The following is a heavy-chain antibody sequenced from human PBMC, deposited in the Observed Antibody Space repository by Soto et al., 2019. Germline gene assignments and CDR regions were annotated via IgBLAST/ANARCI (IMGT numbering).Heavy chain of an antibody. D-gene: IGHD6-19*01. CDR1: GFTFSSYG. V-gene: IGHV3-23*01. Sequence: EVQLLESGGGLVQPGGSLRLSCAVSGFTFSSYGMSWVRQAPGKGLEWVSTISGSGGSTYYADSVKGRFTISRDNSKNTPYLQMNSLRAEDTAIYYCAKDKGSGWYGYYGMDVWGQGTTVTVSS. CDR2: ISGSGGST. J-gene: IGHJ6*02. CDR3: AKDKGSGWYGYYGMDV.